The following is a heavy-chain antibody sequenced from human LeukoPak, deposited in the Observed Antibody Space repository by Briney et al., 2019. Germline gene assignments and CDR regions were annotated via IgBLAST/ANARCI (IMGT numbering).Heavy chain of an antibody. D-gene: IGHD3-10*01. CDR2: TSGSGGST. Sequence: GGSLRLSCAASGFTFSSYAMSWVRQAPGKGLEWVSATSGSGGSTYYADSVKGRFTISRDNSKNTLYLQMNSLRAEDTAVYYCAKADPTYYYGSGSYWASPFDYWGQGTLVTVSS. CDR1: GFTFSSYA. V-gene: IGHV3-23*01. J-gene: IGHJ4*02. CDR3: AKADPTYYYGSGSYWASPFDY.